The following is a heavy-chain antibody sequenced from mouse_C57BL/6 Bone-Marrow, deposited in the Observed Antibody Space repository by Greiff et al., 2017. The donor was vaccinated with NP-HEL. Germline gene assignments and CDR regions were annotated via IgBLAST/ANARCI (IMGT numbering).Heavy chain of an antibody. Sequence: VQLKQSGPELVKPGASVKIPCKASGYTFTDYNMDWVKQSHGKSLEWIGDINPNNGGTIYNQKFKGKATLTVDKSSSTAYMQSRSLTSEDTAVYYCARGSIYYCDYWGQGTTLTVSS. V-gene: IGHV1-18*01. CDR3: ARGSIYYCDY. J-gene: IGHJ2*01. CDR2: INPNNGGT. CDR1: GYTFTDYN.